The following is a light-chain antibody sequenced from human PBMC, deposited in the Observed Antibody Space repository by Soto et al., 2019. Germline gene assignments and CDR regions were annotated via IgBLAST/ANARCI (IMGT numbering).Light chain of an antibody. J-gene: IGLJ1*01. CDR1: SSDVGGYNY. CDR2: EVS. V-gene: IGLV2-8*01. Sequence: QSALTRPPSASGSPGQSVTISCTGTSSDVGGYNYVSWYQQHPGKAPKVMIYEVSKRPSGVPDRFSGSKSGNTAFLTVSGLRAEDEADYYCSSYAGPNNYVFGAGTKLTVL. CDR3: SSYAGPNNYV.